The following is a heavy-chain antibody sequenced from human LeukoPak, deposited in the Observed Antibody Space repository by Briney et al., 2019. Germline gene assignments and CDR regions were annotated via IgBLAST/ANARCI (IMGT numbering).Heavy chain of an antibody. J-gene: IGHJ6*03. D-gene: IGHD7-27*01. CDR3: AKGIGNWANMDV. CDR2: EPYDGSNK. V-gene: IGHV3-30*02. CDR1: GFSLSDYY. Sequence: GGSLRLSCAASGFSLSDYYMSWIRQAPGEGLEWVSFEPYDGSNKYYADSVKGRFTISRDNSKNTLYLQMNSLRPEDTALYYCAKGIGNWANMDVWGKGTTVTISS.